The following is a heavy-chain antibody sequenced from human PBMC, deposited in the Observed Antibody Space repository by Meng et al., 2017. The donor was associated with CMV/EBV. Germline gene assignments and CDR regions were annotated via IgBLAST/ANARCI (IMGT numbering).Heavy chain of an antibody. CDR1: GYTFTGYY. CDR2: INPNSGGT. Sequence: ASVKVSCKASGYTFTGYYMHWVRQAPGQGLEWMGWINPNSGGTNYAQKFQGRVTMTRDTSISTAYMELSRLRSDDSAVYYCARGGIAVAGTYDYWGQGTLVTVSS. J-gene: IGHJ4*02. D-gene: IGHD6-19*01. V-gene: IGHV1-2*02. CDR3: ARGGIAVAGTYDY.